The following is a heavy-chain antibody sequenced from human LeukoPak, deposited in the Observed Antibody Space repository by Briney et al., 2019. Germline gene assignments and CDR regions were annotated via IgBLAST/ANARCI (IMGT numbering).Heavy chain of an antibody. CDR3: AREAYGAAAGIDY. Sequence: GGSLRLSCAASGFTFSSYWMHWVRQAPGKGLVWVSRINSDGSSTSYADSVKGRFTISRDNAKNTLYLQMNSLRAEDTAVYYCAREAYGAAAGIDYWGQGTLVTVSS. V-gene: IGHV3-74*01. J-gene: IGHJ4*02. CDR1: GFTFSSYW. CDR2: INSDGSST. D-gene: IGHD6-13*01.